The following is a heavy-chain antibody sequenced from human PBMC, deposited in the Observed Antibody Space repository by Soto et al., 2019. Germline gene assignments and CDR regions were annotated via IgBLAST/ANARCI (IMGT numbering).Heavy chain of an antibody. CDR1: GFSLSCYG. CDR3: AKEDRFMGGAYDWFDP. Sequence: GSLRPSCAASGFSLSCYGMHWVRQAPGKGLELVAVISYDGSNKYYADSVKGRFTISRDNSKNTLYLQMNSLRAEDTAVYYCAKEDRFMGGAYDWFDPWGQGTLVNVSS. V-gene: IGHV3-30*18. CDR2: ISYDGSNK. D-gene: IGHD3-16*01. J-gene: IGHJ5*02.